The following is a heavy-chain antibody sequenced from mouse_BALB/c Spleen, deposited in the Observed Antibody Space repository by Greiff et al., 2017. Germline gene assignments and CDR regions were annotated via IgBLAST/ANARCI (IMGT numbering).Heavy chain of an antibody. V-gene: IGHV14-3*02. CDR3: ARGRTTATAWFAY. D-gene: IGHD1-2*01. J-gene: IGHJ3*01. CDR1: GFNIKDTY. CDR2: IDPANGNT. Sequence: VTLKVSGAELVKPGASVKLSCTASGFNIKDTYMHWVKQRPEQGLEWIGRIDPANGNTKYDPKFQGKATITADTSSNTAYLQLSSLTSEDTAVYYCARGRTTATAWFAYWGQGTLVTVSA.